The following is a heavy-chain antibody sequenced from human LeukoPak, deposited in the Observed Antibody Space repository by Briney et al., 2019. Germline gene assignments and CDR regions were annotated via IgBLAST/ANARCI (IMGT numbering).Heavy chain of an antibody. V-gene: IGHV4-59*01. CDR3: ARVSGVSGSPEAGDS. D-gene: IGHD1-26*01. Sequence: PSETLSLTCSVSGGSISSYYWSWIRQPPGKGLEWIGYIYYSVCTNYNASLKSRVTISVDTSTNQCSLKLSSVTAADTAVYYCARVSGVSGSPEAGDSSGPGTLVTVSS. J-gene: IGHJ5*01. CDR1: GGSISSYY. CDR2: IYYSVCT.